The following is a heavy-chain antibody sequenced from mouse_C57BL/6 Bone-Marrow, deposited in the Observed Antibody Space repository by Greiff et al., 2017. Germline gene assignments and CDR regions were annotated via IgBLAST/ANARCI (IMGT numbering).Heavy chain of an antibody. D-gene: IGHD1-3*01. CDR3: AITRSYYFDY. CDR1: GYTFTSYW. V-gene: IGHV1-64*01. Sequence: QVQLKQPGAELVKPGASVKLSCKASGYTFTSYWMHWVKQRPGQGLEWIGMIHPNSGSTNYNEKFKSKATLTVDKSSSTAYMQLSSLTSEVSAVYYCAITRSYYFDYWGQGTTLAVSS. CDR2: IHPNSGST. J-gene: IGHJ2*01.